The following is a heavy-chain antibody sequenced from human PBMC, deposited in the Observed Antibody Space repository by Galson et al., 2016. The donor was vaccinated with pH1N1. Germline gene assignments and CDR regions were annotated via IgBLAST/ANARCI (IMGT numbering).Heavy chain of an antibody. J-gene: IGHJ5*02. CDR1: EFLVTDKY. D-gene: IGHD4-17*01. CDR2: IYPRGDA. V-gene: IGHV3-53*01. CDR3: VFDTVPNGADH. Sequence: SLRLSCAASEFLVTDKYMSWIRQAAGKRPGWVSIIYPRGDAYYADFVEGRFTISRDTSKNMLFLHMSHLRADDTALYYCVFDTVPNGADHWGQGTLVTVSS.